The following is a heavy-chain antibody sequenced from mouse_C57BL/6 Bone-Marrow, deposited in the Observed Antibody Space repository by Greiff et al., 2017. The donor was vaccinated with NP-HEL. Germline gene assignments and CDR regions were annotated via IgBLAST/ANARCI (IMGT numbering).Heavy chain of an antibody. V-gene: IGHV5-17*01. CDR1: GFTFSDYG. CDR2: ISSGSSTI. D-gene: IGHD4-1*01. Sequence: EVKLVESGGGLVKPGGSLKLSCAASGFTFSDYGMHWVRQAPEKGLEWVAYISSGSSTIYYADTVKGRFTISRDNAKNTLFLQMTSLRSEDTAMYYCARRRLGRWYFDVWGTGTTVTVSS. J-gene: IGHJ1*03. CDR3: ARRRLGRWYFDV.